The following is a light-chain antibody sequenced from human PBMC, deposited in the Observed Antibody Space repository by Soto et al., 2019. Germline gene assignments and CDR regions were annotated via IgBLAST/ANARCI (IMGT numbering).Light chain of an antibody. CDR1: SSNIGSNT. CDR3: AAWDDSLNVYV. Sequence: QSVLTQPPSASGTPGQRVTISCPGSSSNIGSNTVNWYQQLPGTAPKLLIYSNNQRPSGVPDRFSGSKSGTSASLAISGLQSEDEADYYCAAWDDSLNVYVFGTGTKLTVL. V-gene: IGLV1-44*01. J-gene: IGLJ1*01. CDR2: SNN.